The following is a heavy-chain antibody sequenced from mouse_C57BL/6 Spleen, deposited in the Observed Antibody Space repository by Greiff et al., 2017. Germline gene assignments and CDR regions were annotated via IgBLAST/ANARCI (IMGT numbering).Heavy chain of an antibody. J-gene: IGHJ2*01. CDR2: ISSGSSTI. V-gene: IGHV5-17*01. Sequence: EVKLMESGGGLVKPGGSLKLSCAASGFTFSDYGMHWVRQAPEKGLEWVAYISSGSSTIYYADTVKGRFTISRDNVKNTLFMQMTSLRSEKTAMSYCARGDYSASSDLLEDYWGQGTTLTVSS. CDR3: ARGDYSASSDLLEDY. CDR1: GFTFSDYG. D-gene: IGHD1-1*01.